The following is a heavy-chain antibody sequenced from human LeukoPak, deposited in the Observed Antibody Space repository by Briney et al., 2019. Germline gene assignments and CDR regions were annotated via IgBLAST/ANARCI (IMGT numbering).Heavy chain of an antibody. CDR1: GFTFSRYW. CDR3: AELGITMIGGV. Sequence: GGSLRLSCATSGFTFSRYWMSWVRQAPGKGLEWVANIKEDGSEKYYVDSVKGRFTISRDNAKNSLYLQMNSLRAEDTAVYYCAELGITMIGGVWGKGTTVTISS. D-gene: IGHD3-10*02. CDR2: IKEDGSEK. J-gene: IGHJ6*04. V-gene: IGHV3-7*01.